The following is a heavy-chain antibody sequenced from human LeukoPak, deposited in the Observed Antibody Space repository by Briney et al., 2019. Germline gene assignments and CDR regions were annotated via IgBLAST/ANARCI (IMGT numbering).Heavy chain of an antibody. CDR3: ARFCDSSSINWFDP. J-gene: IGHJ5*02. CDR2: IYASGST. V-gene: IGHV4-4*07. CDR1: GGSISSYY. D-gene: IGHD2-2*01. Sequence: SETLSLTCTVSGGSISSYYWSWIRQPAGKGLEWIGRIYASGSTNYNPSLKSRVTMSVDTSKNQFSLKLSSVTAAVTAVYYCARFCDSSSINWFDPWGQGTLVTVSS.